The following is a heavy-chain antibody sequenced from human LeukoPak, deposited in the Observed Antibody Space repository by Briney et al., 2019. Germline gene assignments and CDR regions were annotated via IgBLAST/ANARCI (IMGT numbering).Heavy chain of an antibody. CDR3: ATNDYRY. V-gene: IGHV3-7*01. J-gene: IGHJ4*02. D-gene: IGHD4-11*01. Sequence: PGGSLRLSCAASGFTFSSYWMTWVRQAPGKGLEWVANIKQDGSQKYYVDSVKGRFTISRDNAKNSLYLQMNSLRAEDMALYYCATNDYRYWGQGTLVTVSS. CDR2: IKQDGSQK. CDR1: GFTFSSYW.